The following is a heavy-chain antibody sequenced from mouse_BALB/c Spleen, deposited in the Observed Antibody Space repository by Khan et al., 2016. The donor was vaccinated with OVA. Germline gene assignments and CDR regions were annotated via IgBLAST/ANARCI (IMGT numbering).Heavy chain of an antibody. V-gene: IGHV2-6-1*01. CDR3: ARQPYYHYNIMDY. J-gene: IGHJ4*01. D-gene: IGHD2-10*01. CDR2: IWSDGNT. Sequence: QVQLKESGPGLAAPSQSLSITCTISGFSFTTYGVHWVRQPPGKGLEWLVVIWSDGNTTYNSTLKSRLTITKDNSQSQVYLKMNSLQTDDTAIYFCARQPYYHYNIMDYWGQGTSVTVSS. CDR1: GFSFTTYG.